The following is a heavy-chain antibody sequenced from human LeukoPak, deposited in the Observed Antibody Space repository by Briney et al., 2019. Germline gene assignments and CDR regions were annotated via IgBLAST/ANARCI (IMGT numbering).Heavy chain of an antibody. J-gene: IGHJ4*02. CDR1: GYTFTNYW. D-gene: IGHD3-22*01. CDR3: ARSRDSSGYYYLI. CDR2: IYPDDSDT. V-gene: IGHV5-51*01. Sequence: GESLKISCEASGYTFTNYWIAWVRQLPGKGLEWMGIIYPDDSDTKSSPSFQGQVTISADKYISPAYLQWSSLKAADTAMYHCARSRDSSGYYYLIWGQGTLVTVSS.